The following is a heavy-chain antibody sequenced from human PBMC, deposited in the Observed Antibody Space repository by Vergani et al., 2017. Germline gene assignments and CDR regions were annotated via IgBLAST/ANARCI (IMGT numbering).Heavy chain of an antibody. Sequence: QVQRVESGGGVVQPGGSLRLSCIASGFTFRIYGMHWVRQAPGTGLEWVAFKRYDGTKRFYGDSVKGRFTISRDNSQTTVFLQMNSLRADDSAVYYCTXSGQYDSDNFHDSWGQGALVTVAS. CDR1: GFTFRIYG. CDR2: KRYDGTKR. D-gene: IGHD3-22*01. V-gene: IGHV3-30*02. J-gene: IGHJ1*01. CDR3: TXSGQYDSDNFHDS.